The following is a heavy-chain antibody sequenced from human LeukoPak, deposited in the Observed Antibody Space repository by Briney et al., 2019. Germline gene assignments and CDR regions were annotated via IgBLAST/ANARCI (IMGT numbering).Heavy chain of an antibody. CDR3: ARDGVDCGGDCYSDF. J-gene: IGHJ4*02. D-gene: IGHD2-21*02. CDR2: ISGSGGST. V-gene: IGHV3-23*01. CDR1: GFTFSSYA. Sequence: GGSLRLSCAASGFTFSSYAMTWVRQAPGKGLEWVSDISGSGGSTNYADSVKGRFTISRDNAKNSLYLQMNSLRAEDTAVYYCARDGVDCGGDCYSDFWGQGTLVTVSS.